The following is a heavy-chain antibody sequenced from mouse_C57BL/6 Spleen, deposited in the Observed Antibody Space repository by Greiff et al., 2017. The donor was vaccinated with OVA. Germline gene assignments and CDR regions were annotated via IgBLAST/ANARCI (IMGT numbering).Heavy chain of an antibody. CDR2: IYPGSGST. J-gene: IGHJ2*01. CDR1: GYTFPSYW. CDR3: ARPPRYGSSPYYFDY. Sequence: QVQLQQPGAELVKPGASVKMSCKASGYTFPSYWITWVKQRPGQGLEWIGDIYPGSGSTNYNEKFKSKATLTVDTSSSTAYMQLSSLTSEDSAVYYGARPPRYGSSPYYFDYWGQGTTLTVSS. D-gene: IGHD1-1*01. V-gene: IGHV1-55*01.